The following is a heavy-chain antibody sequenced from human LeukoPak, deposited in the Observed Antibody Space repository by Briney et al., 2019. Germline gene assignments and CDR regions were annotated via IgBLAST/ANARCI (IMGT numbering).Heavy chain of an antibody. V-gene: IGHV3-30*18. Sequence: GGSLRLSCAASGSTFSSYGMHWVRQAPGKGLEWVAVISNEGSTKYYVDSVKGRFTISRDNSKNTLYLQMNSLRAEDTAVYYCAKLYRYCSSTSCPNAFDIWGQGTMVTVSS. CDR3: AKLYRYCSSTSCPNAFDI. D-gene: IGHD2-2*01. CDR1: GSTFSSYG. J-gene: IGHJ3*02. CDR2: ISNEGSTK.